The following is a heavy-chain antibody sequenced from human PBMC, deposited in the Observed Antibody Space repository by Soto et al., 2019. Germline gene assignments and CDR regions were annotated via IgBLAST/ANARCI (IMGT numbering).Heavy chain of an antibody. V-gene: IGHV4-59*08. CDR3: ARGPSGDKADY. J-gene: IGHJ4*02. Sequence: PSETLSLTCTVSGGSISSYYWSWIRQPPGKGLEWIGYIYYGGSTNYNPSLKSRVTISVDTSKNQFSLKLSSVSAADTAVYYCARGPSGDKADYWGQGPLVTVSS. CDR1: GGSISSYY. D-gene: IGHD7-27*01. CDR2: IYYGGST.